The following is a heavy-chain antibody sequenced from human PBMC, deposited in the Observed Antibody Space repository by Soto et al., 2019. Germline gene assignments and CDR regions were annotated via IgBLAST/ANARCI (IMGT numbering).Heavy chain of an antibody. Sequence: QVQLVQSGAEVKKPGASVKVSCKASGYTFTGYYMHWARQAPGQGLEWMGWINPNSGGTNYAQKFQGRVTMTRDTSISTAYMELSRLRSDDTAVYYCAGVRTTVTTRDAFDIWGQGTMVTVSS. V-gene: IGHV1-2*02. CDR3: AGVRTTVTTRDAFDI. D-gene: IGHD4-17*01. J-gene: IGHJ3*02. CDR1: GYTFTGYY. CDR2: INPNSGGT.